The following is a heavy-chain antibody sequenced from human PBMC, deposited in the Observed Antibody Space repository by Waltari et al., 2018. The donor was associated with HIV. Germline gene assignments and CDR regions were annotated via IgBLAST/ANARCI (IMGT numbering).Heavy chain of an antibody. CDR3: ARGRLTTVTPYYFDY. J-gene: IGHJ4*02. V-gene: IGHV4-34*01. Sequence: QVQLQQWCAGLLKPSETLSLTCAVYGRSFSGYSWSWIRQPPGKGLEWIGESNHSGSTNYNPSLKSRVTISVDTSKNQFSLKLSSVTAADTAVYYCARGRLTTVTPYYFDYWGQGTLVTVSS. D-gene: IGHD4-4*01. CDR1: GRSFSGYS. CDR2: SNHSGST.